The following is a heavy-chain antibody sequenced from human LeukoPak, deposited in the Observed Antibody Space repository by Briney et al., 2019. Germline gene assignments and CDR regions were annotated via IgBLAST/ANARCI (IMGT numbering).Heavy chain of an antibody. V-gene: IGHV4-34*01. CDR1: GGSFSGYH. D-gene: IGHD6-13*01. CDR3: ARGGGSSSYRFDP. CDR2: INHSGST. Sequence: PSETLSLTCAVYGGSFSGYHWSWIRQPPGKGLEWIGEINHSGSTNYNPSLKSRVTISVDTSKNQFSLKLSSVTAADTAVYYCARGGGSSSYRFDPWGQGTLVTVSS. J-gene: IGHJ5*02.